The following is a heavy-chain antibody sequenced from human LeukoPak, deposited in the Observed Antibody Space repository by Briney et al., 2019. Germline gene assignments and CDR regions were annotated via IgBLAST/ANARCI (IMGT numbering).Heavy chain of an antibody. CDR3: ARQIASAGTAGFDF. Sequence: PSETLSHTCTVSGGSISSYYWSWIRQPAGKGLEWIGRICSTGSTNYNPSLKSRVTMSVDTSKNQFSLRLRSVTAADTAVYYCARQIASAGTAGFDFWGQGALVTVSS. D-gene: IGHD6-13*01. CDR2: ICSTGST. J-gene: IGHJ4*02. V-gene: IGHV4-4*07. CDR1: GGSISSYY.